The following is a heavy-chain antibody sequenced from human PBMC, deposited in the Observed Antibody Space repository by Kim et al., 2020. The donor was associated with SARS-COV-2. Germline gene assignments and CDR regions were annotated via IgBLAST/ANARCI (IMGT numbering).Heavy chain of an antibody. CDR3: NRVPGTVSGFWDAYV. Sequence: GGSLRLSCAASGFSFSDSAMHWVRQASGKGLEWVGRIRSKSNSYATTYAASVQCRFTSSNADYKIAAYLKMNSLKTEDMAACYCNRVPGTVSGFWDAYV. D-gene: IGHD3-3*01. J-gene: IGHJ3*02. CDR2: IRSKSNSYAT. CDR1: GFSFSDSA. V-gene: IGHV3-73*01.